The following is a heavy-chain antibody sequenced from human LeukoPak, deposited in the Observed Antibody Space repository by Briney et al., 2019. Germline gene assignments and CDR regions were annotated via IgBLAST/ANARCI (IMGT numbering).Heavy chain of an antibody. D-gene: IGHD6-19*01. CDR2: IYSGGST. Sequence: GGSLRLSCAASGFTVSSNYMSWVRQAPGKGLEWVSVIYSGGSTYYADSVKGRFTISRDNSKNTLYLQMNSLRAEDTAVYYCAKDPPGIAVVYWGQGTLVTVSS. V-gene: IGHV3-53*01. J-gene: IGHJ4*02. CDR3: AKDPPGIAVVY. CDR1: GFTVSSNY.